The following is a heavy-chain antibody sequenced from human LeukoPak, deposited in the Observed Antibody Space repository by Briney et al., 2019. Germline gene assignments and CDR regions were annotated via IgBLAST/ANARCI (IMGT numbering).Heavy chain of an antibody. CDR3: ARAGDSSSSGYYFDY. Sequence: GGSLRLSCAASAFTVSSNYMSWVRQAPGKGLEWVSVIYSGGSTYYADSVKGRFTISRDNSKNTLYLQMNSLRAEDTAVYYCARAGDSSSSGYYFDYWGQGTLVTVSS. V-gene: IGHV3-53*01. J-gene: IGHJ4*02. CDR1: AFTVSSNY. CDR2: IYSGGST. D-gene: IGHD6-6*01.